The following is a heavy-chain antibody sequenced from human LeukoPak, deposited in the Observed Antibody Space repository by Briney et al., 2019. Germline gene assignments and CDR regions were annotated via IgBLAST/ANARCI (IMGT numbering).Heavy chain of an antibody. CDR1: GGSFSGYY. V-gene: IGHV4-34*01. CDR2: INHRGST. CDR3: ARGIGGYSYGPADWFDP. D-gene: IGHD5-18*01. Sequence: SETLSLTCAVYGGSFSGYYWSCIRQPPGKGLEWIGEINHRGSTNYNPSLKSRVTISVDTSKNQLSLKLSSVTAADTAVYYCARGIGGYSYGPADWFDPWGQGTLVTVSS. J-gene: IGHJ5*02.